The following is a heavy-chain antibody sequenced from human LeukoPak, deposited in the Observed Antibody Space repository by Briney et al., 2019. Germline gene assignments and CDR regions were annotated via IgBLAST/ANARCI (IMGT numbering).Heavy chain of an antibody. Sequence: ASVKVSCKASGYTFTGYYIHWVRQSPGQGLEWMGWINPNSGGTNYAQEFGGRVSTTRDTSITTAYMELSSLRSDDTAVYFCARVISVPGTSVAGTDYRGQGTLVTVSS. CDR2: INPNSGGT. D-gene: IGHD6-19*01. CDR3: ARVISVPGTSVAGTDY. J-gene: IGHJ4*02. CDR1: GYTFTGYY. V-gene: IGHV1-2*02.